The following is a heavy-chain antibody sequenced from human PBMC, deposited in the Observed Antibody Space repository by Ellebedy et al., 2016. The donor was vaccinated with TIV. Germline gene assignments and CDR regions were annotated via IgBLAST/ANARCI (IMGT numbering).Heavy chain of an antibody. J-gene: IGHJ4*02. CDR2: ISNNGGST. D-gene: IGHD2-21*01. CDR3: VPRMVVAFEY. CDR1: GLTFSNYA. Sequence: GESLKISCSASGLTFSNYAMHWVRQAPGKGLEYVSAISNNGGSTYYADSVKVRFTISRDNSKNTLYLQMSSLRAEDTAVYYCVPRMVVAFEYWGQGTLVTVSP. V-gene: IGHV3-64D*09.